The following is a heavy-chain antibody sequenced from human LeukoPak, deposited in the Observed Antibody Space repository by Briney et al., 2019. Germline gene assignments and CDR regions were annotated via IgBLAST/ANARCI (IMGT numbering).Heavy chain of an antibody. D-gene: IGHD6-13*01. Sequence: SETLSLTCTVSGGSISSGGYYWSWIRQPPGKGLEWIGYIYHSGSTYYNPSLKSRVTISVDRSKNQFSLKLSSVTAADTAVYYCARVIAAAGNWGQGTLVTVSS. CDR2: IYHSGST. CDR3: ARVIAAAGN. V-gene: IGHV4-30-2*01. CDR1: GGSISSGGYY. J-gene: IGHJ4*02.